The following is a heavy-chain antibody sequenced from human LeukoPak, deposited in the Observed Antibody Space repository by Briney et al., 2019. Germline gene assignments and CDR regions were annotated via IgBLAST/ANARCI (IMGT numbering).Heavy chain of an antibody. V-gene: IGHV1-18*01. D-gene: IGHD2-15*01. CDR1: GYTFTSYG. CDR3: ARESSGGSCYY. CDR2: ISAYNGNT. Sequence: GASAKVSCKASGYTFTSYGISWVRQAPGQGLEWMGWISAYNGNTNYAQRLQGRVTMTTDTSTSTAYMELRSLRSDDTAVYYCARESSGGSCYYWGQGTLVTVSS. J-gene: IGHJ4*02.